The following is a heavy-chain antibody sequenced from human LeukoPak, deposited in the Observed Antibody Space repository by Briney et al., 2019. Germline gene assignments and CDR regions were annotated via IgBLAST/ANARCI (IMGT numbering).Heavy chain of an antibody. Sequence: GGSLRLSCAASGFTFSTYSMNWVRQAPGKGLEWVSYISGSSSIIYYPDSVKGRFTISRDNAKNSLFLQMNSLRAEDTAVYYCARERPTTTAFDYWGQGTLVTVSS. CDR3: ARERPTTTAFDY. D-gene: IGHD1-1*01. J-gene: IGHJ4*02. CDR1: GFTFSTYS. V-gene: IGHV3-21*01. CDR2: ISGSSSII.